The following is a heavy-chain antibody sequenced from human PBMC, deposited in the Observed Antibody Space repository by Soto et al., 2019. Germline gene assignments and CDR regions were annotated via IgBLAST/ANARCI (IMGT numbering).Heavy chain of an antibody. CDR3: ARDLGGSYYAPVDY. CDR1: GYTFTSYG. J-gene: IGHJ4*02. V-gene: IGHV1-18*01. CDR2: ISAYNGNT. D-gene: IGHD1-26*01. Sequence: QVQLVQSGAEVKKPGASVKVSCKASGYTFTSYGISWVRQAPGQGLEWMGWISAYNGNTKYAQKLQGRVTTATDTATRTAYMELMSLRSDDTAVYYCARDLGGSYYAPVDYWGQGTLVTVSS.